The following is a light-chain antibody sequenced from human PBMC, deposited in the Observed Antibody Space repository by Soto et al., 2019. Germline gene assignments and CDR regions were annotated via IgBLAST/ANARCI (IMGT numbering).Light chain of an antibody. CDR3: SLADVV. Sequence: QSALTQPASVSGSPGQSITISCTGTSSDVGGYNYVSWYQQHPGKSPKLMIYEVSNRPSGVSNRFSGSKSGNTASLTISGLQAEDEADYYCSLADVVFGRGTQLTVL. CDR1: SSDVGGYNY. J-gene: IGLJ2*01. V-gene: IGLV2-14*01. CDR2: EVS.